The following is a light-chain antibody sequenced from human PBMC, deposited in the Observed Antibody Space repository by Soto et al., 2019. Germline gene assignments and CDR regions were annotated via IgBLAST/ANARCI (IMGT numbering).Light chain of an antibody. V-gene: IGLV2-14*03. Sequence: QSALTQPASVSGSPGQSITISCTGTSSDIGAYNFVSWYQQHPGKAPKLMLYDVNIRPSGVSNRFSGSKSGNTASLTISGLQAEDEADYYRTSWTTSTTMISGGGTKLTAL. CDR2: DVN. J-gene: IGLJ2*01. CDR1: SSDIGAYNF. CDR3: TSWTTSTTMI.